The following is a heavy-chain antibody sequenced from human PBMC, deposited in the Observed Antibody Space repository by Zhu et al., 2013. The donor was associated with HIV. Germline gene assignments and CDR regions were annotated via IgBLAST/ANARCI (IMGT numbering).Heavy chain of an antibody. CDR3: ARHVGISGMRGFDY. V-gene: IGHV4-4*02. CDR2: IYPTGRT. J-gene: IGHJ4*02. D-gene: IGHD6-13*01. CDR1: GDSVSSSYW. Sequence: QVHLQESGPGLLKPSGALSLTCAVSGDSVSSSYWYSWVRQPPGKGLEWIGEIYPTGRTNYNASLKSRVSLSVDKSKNQISLKMTSVTAANTAIYFCARHVGISGMRGFDYWGQGTLVSISS.